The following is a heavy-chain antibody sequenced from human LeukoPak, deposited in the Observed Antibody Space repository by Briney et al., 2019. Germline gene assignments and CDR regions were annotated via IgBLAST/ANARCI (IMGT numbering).Heavy chain of an antibody. CDR1: GFSLSTSGVG. CDR3: ARREFGDGCKPGVRPFDY. V-gene: IGHV2-5*02. CDR2: IYWDDDK. Sequence: AGPTLVNPTQTLTLTCTFSGFSLSTSGVGVGWIRQPPGKALEWLALIYWDDDKRYSSYLKSRLTITKDTSKHQVILTMSHMGPVDTDTCCCARREFGDGCKPGVRPFDYWVQGTMASVSS. D-gene: IGHD5-24*01. J-gene: IGHJ4*02.